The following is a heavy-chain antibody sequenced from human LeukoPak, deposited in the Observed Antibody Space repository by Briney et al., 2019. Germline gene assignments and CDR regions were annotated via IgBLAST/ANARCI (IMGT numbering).Heavy chain of an antibody. CDR2: IIPIFGTA. CDR1: GGTFSSYA. D-gene: IGHD2-15*01. J-gene: IGHJ3*02. V-gene: IGHV1-69*05. CDR3: ASGLGYCGGGSCYQDAFDI. Sequence: VASVRVSCKASGGTFSSYAISWVRQAPGQGLEWMGGIIPIFGTANYAQKFQGRVTITTDESTSTAYMELSSLRSEDTAVYYCASGLGYCGGGSCYQDAFDIWGQGTMVTVSS.